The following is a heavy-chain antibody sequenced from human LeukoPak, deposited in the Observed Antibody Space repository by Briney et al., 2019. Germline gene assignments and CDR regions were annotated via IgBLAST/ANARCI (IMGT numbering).Heavy chain of an antibody. J-gene: IGHJ6*02. Sequence: SETLSLTCTVSGGSISSYYWSCIRQPPGKGLEWSGYIYYSGSTNHNPSLKSRVTISVDTSKNHFSLKLSSVTAADTAVYHCASASGYHFYYYGMDVWRQGTTVTVSS. CDR1: GGSISSYY. D-gene: IGHD5-12*01. CDR3: ASASGYHFYYYGMDV. CDR2: IYYSGST. V-gene: IGHV4-59*01.